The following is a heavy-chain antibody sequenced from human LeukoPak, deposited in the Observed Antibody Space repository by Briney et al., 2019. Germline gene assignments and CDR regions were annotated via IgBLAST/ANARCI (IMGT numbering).Heavy chain of an antibody. CDR3: AREAGHGDYVVPYFDY. Sequence: SETLSLTCTVSGGSISSYYWSWIRQPPGKGLEWIGYIYYSGCTNYNPSLKSRVTISVDTSKNQFSLKLSSVTTADTAVYYCAREAGHGDYVVPYFDYWGQGTLVTVSS. J-gene: IGHJ4*02. V-gene: IGHV4-59*01. CDR1: GGSISSYY. D-gene: IGHD4-17*01. CDR2: IYYSGCT.